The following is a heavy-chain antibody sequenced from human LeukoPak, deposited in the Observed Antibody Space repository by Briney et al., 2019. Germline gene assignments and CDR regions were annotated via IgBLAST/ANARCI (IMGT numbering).Heavy chain of an antibody. D-gene: IGHD6-13*01. CDR1: GFTLNNYW. Sequence: GGSLRLSCAASGFTLNNYWMHWVRQAPGKGLVWVARTNTHGTSANYADSVKGRFIISRDNANNTLYLQMNGLRDEDTGVYYALAGYYYYYMDVWGKGTTVTVSS. CDR2: TNTHGTSA. J-gene: IGHJ6*03. CDR3: LAGYYYYYMDV. V-gene: IGHV3-74*01.